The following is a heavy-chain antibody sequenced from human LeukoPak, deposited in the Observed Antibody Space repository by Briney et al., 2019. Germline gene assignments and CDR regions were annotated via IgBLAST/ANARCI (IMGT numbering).Heavy chain of an antibody. Sequence: GGSLRLSCAASGFTFSTYWMHWVRQAPGKGLVWVSRINSVGSSSTYADSVKGRFTISRDNAKNTLYLQMNSLRTEDTAVYYCTRNPGMDVWGQGTTVTVSS. CDR1: GFTFSTYW. CDR3: TRNPGMDV. CDR2: INSVGSSS. J-gene: IGHJ6*02. V-gene: IGHV3-74*01.